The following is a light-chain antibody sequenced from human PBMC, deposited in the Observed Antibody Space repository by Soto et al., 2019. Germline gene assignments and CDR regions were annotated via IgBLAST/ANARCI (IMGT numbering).Light chain of an antibody. Sequence: TQSPATLSVSLGEGATLSCRASQSISSDLAWYQQKPGQAPRLLIFHASTRATGIPPRFSGSGSGTEYTLTITSLQSEDSAVYYCQQYNFSPPNTFGGGTKVDI. J-gene: IGKJ4*01. CDR3: QQYNFSPPNT. V-gene: IGKV3-15*01. CDR1: QSISSD. CDR2: HAS.